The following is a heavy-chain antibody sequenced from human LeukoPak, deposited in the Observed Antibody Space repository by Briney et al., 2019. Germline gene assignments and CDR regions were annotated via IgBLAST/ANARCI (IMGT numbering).Heavy chain of an antibody. CDR3: ARGGGSSS. Sequence: GGSLRLSCAASGFSFNEYAMHWVRQAPGKGLEWVANIKPDGSATNYVGSVKGRFTISRDNAKNSLDLQMNSLRAEDTAVYYCARGGGSSSWGQGTLVTVSS. CDR1: GFSFNEYA. D-gene: IGHD6-6*01. V-gene: IGHV3-7*01. J-gene: IGHJ5*02. CDR2: IKPDGSAT.